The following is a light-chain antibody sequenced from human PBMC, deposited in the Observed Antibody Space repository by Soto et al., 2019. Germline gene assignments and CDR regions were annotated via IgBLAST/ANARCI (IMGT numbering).Light chain of an antibody. J-gene: IGLJ3*02. CDR3: NSFAGSNNLGV. V-gene: IGLV2-8*01. CDR1: SSDIGGYNY. Sequence: QSALTQPPSASGSPGQSVTISCTGSSSDIGGYNYVSWYQQHPGKAPKLVIYEVTKRPSGVPDRFSGSKSGNTASLTVSGLQADDEADYYFNSFAGSNNLGVFGGGTKLTVL. CDR2: EVT.